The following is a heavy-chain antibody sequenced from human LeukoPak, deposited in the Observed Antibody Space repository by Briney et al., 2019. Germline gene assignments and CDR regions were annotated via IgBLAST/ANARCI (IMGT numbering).Heavy chain of an antibody. J-gene: IGHJ4*02. CDR2: ISAYNGNT. D-gene: IGHD2-2*01. Sequence: ASVKVSCKASGYTFTIYGISWVRQAPGQGLEWMGWISAYNGNTNYAQKLQGRVTMTTDTSTSTAYMELRSLRSDDTAVYYCARDRYCSSTSCYDVWFGEFDYWGQGTLVTVSS. V-gene: IGHV1-18*01. CDR1: GYTFTIYG. CDR3: ARDRYCSSTSCYDVWFGEFDY.